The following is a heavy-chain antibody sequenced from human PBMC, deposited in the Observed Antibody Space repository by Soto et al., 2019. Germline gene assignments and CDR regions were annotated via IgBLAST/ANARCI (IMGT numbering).Heavy chain of an antibody. CDR1: GFSFSTYG. Sequence: QVQLVESGGGVVQPGRSLRLSCAASGFSFSTYGMHWFRQAPGKGLEWVATIWYDGSKKYYTDSVNGRFTISRDNSKNTLYLHMNSLRDEDTAIYFCARRMPAEGPGGVDYWGQGTLVTVSS. V-gene: IGHV3-33*01. CDR3: ARRMPAEGPGGVDY. D-gene: IGHD6-13*01. CDR2: IWYDGSKK. J-gene: IGHJ4*02.